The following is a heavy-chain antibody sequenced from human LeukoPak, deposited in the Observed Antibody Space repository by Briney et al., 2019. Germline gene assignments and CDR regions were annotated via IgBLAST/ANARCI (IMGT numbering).Heavy chain of an antibody. CDR3: ARLYGQWLVLGGFDY. J-gene: IGHJ4*02. Sequence: SGTLSLTCAVSGGSISSSNWWSWVRQPPGKGLEWIGEIYHSGSTNYNPSLKSRVTISVDKSKNQFSLKLSSVTAADTAVYYCARLYGQWLVLGGFDYWGQGTLVTVSS. V-gene: IGHV4-4*02. D-gene: IGHD6-19*01. CDR2: IYHSGST. CDR1: GGSISSSNW.